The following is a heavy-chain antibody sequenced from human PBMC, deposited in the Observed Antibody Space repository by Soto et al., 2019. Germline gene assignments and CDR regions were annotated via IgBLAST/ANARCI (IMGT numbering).Heavy chain of an antibody. Sequence: QVQLVQSGAEVKKPGSSVKVSCKASGGTFSSYAISWVRQAPGQGLEWMGGISPIFGTANYAQNFQGRGKITEDESTSTADMELSSLRSEDTAVYYCARDSSGGSYNDLAIWGKGTMVPVSS. V-gene: IGHV1-69*01. J-gene: IGHJ3*02. CDR2: ISPIFGTA. CDR3: ARDSSGGSYNDLAI. CDR1: GGTFSSYA. D-gene: IGHD1-26*01.